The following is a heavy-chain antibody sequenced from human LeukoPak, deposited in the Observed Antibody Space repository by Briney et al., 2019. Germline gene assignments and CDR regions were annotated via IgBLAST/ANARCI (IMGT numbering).Heavy chain of an antibody. Sequence: GESLKISCKGSGYSFTNYWIGWVRQMPGKGLEWMGNIYPGDSDTRYSPSFQGQVTISADKSISTAYLRWSSLKASDTAMYYCARRVGARKNWFDPWGQGTLVTVSS. CDR3: ARRVGARKNWFDP. CDR2: IYPGDSDT. D-gene: IGHD1-26*01. CDR1: GYSFTNYW. V-gene: IGHV5-51*01. J-gene: IGHJ5*02.